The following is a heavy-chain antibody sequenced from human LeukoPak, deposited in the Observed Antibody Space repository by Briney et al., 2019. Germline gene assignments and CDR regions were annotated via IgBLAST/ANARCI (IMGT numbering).Heavy chain of an antibody. D-gene: IGHD2-2*01. J-gene: IGHJ4*02. CDR2: ISGSGGST. CDR3: AKGVPSCSTTSCYADY. CDR1: GFTFSSHA. V-gene: IGHV3-23*01. Sequence: GGSLRLSCAASGFTFSSHAMSWVRQAPGKGLEWVPAISGSGGSTYYADSVKGRFTISRDNSKNTLYLQMNSLRAEDTAVYYCAKGVPSCSTTSCYADYWGQGTLVTVSS.